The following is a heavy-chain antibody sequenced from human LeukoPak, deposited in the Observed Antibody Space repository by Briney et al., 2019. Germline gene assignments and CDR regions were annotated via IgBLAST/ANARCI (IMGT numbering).Heavy chain of an antibody. CDR1: GGSFNGYS. D-gene: IGHD7-27*01. Sequence: SETLSLTCAVYGGSFNGYSWNWIRQSPGKGLEWIGEINHSGITNYNPSLKSRVTISEDTSKNQCSLKLSSVTAADTAVYYCARDQTGEGYWGQGTLVTVSS. CDR2: INHSGIT. V-gene: IGHV4-34*01. J-gene: IGHJ4*02. CDR3: ARDQTGEGY.